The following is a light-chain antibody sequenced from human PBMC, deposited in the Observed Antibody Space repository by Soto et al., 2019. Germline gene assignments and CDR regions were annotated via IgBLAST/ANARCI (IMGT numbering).Light chain of an antibody. CDR2: DVS. CDR1: QSVRTY. J-gene: IGKJ4*01. V-gene: IGKV3-11*01. Sequence: EIVLTQSPATLSLSPGERATLSCRASQSVRTYLAWYQQKPGQAPRLVIYDVSNRATCIPARFSGSGSGTDFTLTISSLEPEDFALYYCQQRSDWPSTFGGGTKVQIK. CDR3: QQRSDWPST.